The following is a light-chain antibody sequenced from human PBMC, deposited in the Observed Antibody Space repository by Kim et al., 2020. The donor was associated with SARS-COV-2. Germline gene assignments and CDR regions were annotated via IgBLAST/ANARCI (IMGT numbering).Light chain of an antibody. CDR3: QSYDSSNHVV. J-gene: IGLJ2*01. Sequence: KTVTISCTRSSGSCASNYVQWYQQRPGSAPTTVIYEDNQRPSGVPDRFSGSIDSSSNSASLTSSGLKTEDEADYYCQSYDSSNHVVFGGGTQLTVL. V-gene: IGLV6-57*03. CDR2: EDN. CDR1: SGSCASNY.